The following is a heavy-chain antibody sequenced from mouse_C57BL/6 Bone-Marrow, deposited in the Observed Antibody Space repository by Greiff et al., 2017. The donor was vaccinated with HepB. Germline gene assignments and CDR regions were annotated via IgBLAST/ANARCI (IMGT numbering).Heavy chain of an antibody. D-gene: IGHD2-3*01. CDR1: GFTFSDYY. J-gene: IGHJ4*01. CDR2: INYDGSST. CDR3: VRRGYDGSHYYAMDY. V-gene: IGHV5-16*02. Sequence: EVQVVESEGGLVQPGSSMKLSCTASGFTFSDYYMAWVRQVPEKGLEWVANINYDGSSTYYLDSLKSRFIISRDNAKNILYLQMNNLKTEDTAMYYCVRRGYDGSHYYAMDYWGQGTSVTVSS.